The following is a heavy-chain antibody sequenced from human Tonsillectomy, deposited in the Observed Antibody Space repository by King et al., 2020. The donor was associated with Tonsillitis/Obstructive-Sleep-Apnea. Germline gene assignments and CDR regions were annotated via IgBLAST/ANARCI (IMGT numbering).Heavy chain of an antibody. Sequence: QLVQSGSELKKPGASVKVSCKASGYTFTTYAINWVRQAPGQGLEWMGWINTKTGNPTYAQGFTGRFVFSLDTSVSTAFLQISSLKAEDTAIYYCARTVLGANHYYIDVWGKGTTVTVSS. D-gene: IGHD1-26*01. V-gene: IGHV7-4-1*02. CDR3: ARTVLGANHYYIDV. J-gene: IGHJ6*03. CDR1: GYTFTTYA. CDR2: INTKTGNP.